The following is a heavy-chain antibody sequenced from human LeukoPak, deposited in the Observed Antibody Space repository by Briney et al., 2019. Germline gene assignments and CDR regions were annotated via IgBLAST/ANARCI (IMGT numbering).Heavy chain of an antibody. CDR2: ISGSGGST. Sequence: GGSLRLSCAASGFTFSSYAMSWVRQAPGKGLGWVSAISGSGGSTYYADSVKGRFTISRDNSKNTLYLQMNSLRAEDTAVYHCAKDEVTVTTGLYYFDYWGQGTLVTVSS. D-gene: IGHD4-17*01. V-gene: IGHV3-23*01. CDR3: AKDEVTVTTGLYYFDY. J-gene: IGHJ4*02. CDR1: GFTFSSYA.